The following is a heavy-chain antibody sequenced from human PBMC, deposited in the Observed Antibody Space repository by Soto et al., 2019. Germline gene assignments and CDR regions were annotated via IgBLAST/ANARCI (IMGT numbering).Heavy chain of an antibody. D-gene: IGHD5-18*01. J-gene: IGHJ4*02. CDR3: ARGRGYSYGYLDH. Sequence: PGGSLRLSCVASGFTFSSYGMHWVRQAPGKGLEWVTVIWYDGSDKYYADSVKGRFTISRDNPKNTLYLQMNSLRAEDTAVYYCARGRGYSYGYLDHWGQGALVTVSS. CDR1: GFTFSSYG. CDR2: IWYDGSDK. V-gene: IGHV3-33*01.